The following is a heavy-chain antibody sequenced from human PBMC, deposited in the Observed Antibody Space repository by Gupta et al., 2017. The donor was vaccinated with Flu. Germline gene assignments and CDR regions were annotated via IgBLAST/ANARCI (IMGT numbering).Heavy chain of an antibody. D-gene: IGHD2-2*01. Sequence: EVQLLESGGGLVQPGGSLRLSCAASGFTFSSSAMSWVRQAPGKGREWVSAISGSGGSTYYADSVKGRFTISRDKSKPTLDLQLQSLRAEDTAVYYCAKDTRTLPLDYWCQGTLVTVSS. CDR1: GFTFSSSA. CDR3: AKDTRTLPLDY. J-gene: IGHJ4*02. V-gene: IGHV3-23*01. CDR2: ISGSGGST.